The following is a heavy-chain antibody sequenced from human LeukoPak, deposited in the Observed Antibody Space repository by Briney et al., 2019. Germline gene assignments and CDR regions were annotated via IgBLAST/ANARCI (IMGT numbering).Heavy chain of an antibody. CDR2: ISAYNGNT. CDR3: ARACGRHYYYYGMDV. J-gene: IGHJ6*02. V-gene: IGHV1-18*01. Sequence: ASVKVSCTASGYTFTNYVITCGRQAPGQGLEWMGWISAYNGNTNYAQKLQGRVTMSTDTSASTGYMELRRLRSDDAAVDYCARACGRHYYYYGMDVWGQGTTVTVSS. CDR1: GYTFTNYV.